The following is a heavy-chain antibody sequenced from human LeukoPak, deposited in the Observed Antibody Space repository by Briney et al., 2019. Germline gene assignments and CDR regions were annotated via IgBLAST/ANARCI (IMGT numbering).Heavy chain of an antibody. CDR2: ISSNGGST. CDR1: GFTFSSYA. Sequence: GGSLRLSCAASGFTFSSYAMHWVRQAPGKGLEYVSAISSNGGSTYYANSVKGRFTISRDNSKNTLYLQMGSLRAKDMAVYYCASAHIVGATTRYAFDIWGQGTMVTVSS. J-gene: IGHJ3*02. V-gene: IGHV3-64*01. CDR3: ASAHIVGATTRYAFDI. D-gene: IGHD1-26*01.